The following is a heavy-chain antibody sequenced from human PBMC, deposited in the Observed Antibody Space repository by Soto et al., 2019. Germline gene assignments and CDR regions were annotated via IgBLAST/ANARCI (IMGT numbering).Heavy chain of an antibody. CDR3: APDFLIRAVSYDSDCFDP. V-gene: IGHV3-30*03. D-gene: IGHD3-16*01. Sequence: AGGSLRLSCAASGFSFSSYGMHWVRQAPGEGLEGRTVISYDGSKQYYADSVKGRFTIYRDNSKKTLYLQRNTRRTEDTAMNYYAPDFLIRAVSYDSDCFDPWGRGTLVTVSS. CDR2: ISYDGSKQ. CDR1: GFSFSSYG. J-gene: IGHJ5*02.